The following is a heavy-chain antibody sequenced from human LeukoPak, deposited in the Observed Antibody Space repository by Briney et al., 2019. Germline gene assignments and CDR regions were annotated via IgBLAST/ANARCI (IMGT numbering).Heavy chain of an antibody. V-gene: IGHV3-23*01. J-gene: IGHJ4*02. CDR1: GFTFSSYA. Sequence: GGSLRLSCAASGFTFSSYAMSWVRQAPGKGLEWVSGISCTGGSTYYADSLKGRFTISRDNSKNTLYLQMNSLRAEDTAVYYCAKENSGWPPDYWGQGTLVTVSS. CDR3: AKENSGWPPDY. CDR2: ISCTGGST. D-gene: IGHD6-19*01.